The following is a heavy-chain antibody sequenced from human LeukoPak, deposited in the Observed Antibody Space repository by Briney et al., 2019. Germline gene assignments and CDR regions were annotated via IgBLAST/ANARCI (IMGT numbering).Heavy chain of an antibody. CDR2: IYPGDSDT. Sequence: GESLKISCKGSGYSFTSYWIGWVRQMPGKGLEWMGIIYPGDSDTRYSPSFQGQVTISADKSISTAYLQWSSLKASDTAMYYCARPSKYYDFWSGYYPSYFDYWGQGTLVTVSS. V-gene: IGHV5-51*01. D-gene: IGHD3-3*01. CDR1: GYSFTSYW. CDR3: ARPSKYYDFWSGYYPSYFDY. J-gene: IGHJ4*02.